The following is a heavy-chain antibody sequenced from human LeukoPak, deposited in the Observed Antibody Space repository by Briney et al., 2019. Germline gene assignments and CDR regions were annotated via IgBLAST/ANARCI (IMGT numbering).Heavy chain of an antibody. V-gene: IGHV4-38-2*01. D-gene: IGHD3-10*01. J-gene: IGHJ5*02. CDR3: ATSPTVVRRVQSRFDP. Sequence: SETLSLTCAVSGYSISSGYYWGWIRQPPGKGLKWIGSIYHSGSTHYNPSLKSRVTISIDTSKNQFSLKLRSVTAADTAVFYCATSPTVVRRVQSRFDPWGQGTLVTVSS. CDR1: GYSISSGYY. CDR2: IYHSGST.